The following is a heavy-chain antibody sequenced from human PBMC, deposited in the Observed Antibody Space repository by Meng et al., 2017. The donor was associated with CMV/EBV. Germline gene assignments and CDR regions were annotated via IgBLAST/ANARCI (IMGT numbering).Heavy chain of an antibody. CDR1: GFTFSNAW. J-gene: IGHJ4*01. Sequence: SCAASGFTFSNAWTSWVRQAPGKVLEWVGRIKSKTDGGTTDYAAPVKGRFTSSRDDSKNTLYLQMNSLKTEDTAVYYCTTDPTEPIEFERNCYWGQGTLVTVSS. CDR3: TTDPTEPIEFERNCY. V-gene: IGHV3-15*01. D-gene: IGHD1-1*01. CDR2: IKSKTDGGTT.